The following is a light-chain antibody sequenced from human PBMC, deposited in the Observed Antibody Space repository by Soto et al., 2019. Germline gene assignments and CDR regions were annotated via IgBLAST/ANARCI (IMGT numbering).Light chain of an antibody. CDR2: GAS. CDR3: QQLNSYPVT. CDR1: QTVISN. V-gene: IGKV3-15*01. Sequence: MTQSQATLCVFPGERATLSCLASQTVISNLAWYQQKPGQAPRLVIYGASTRATGIPARFSGSGSGTEFTLTISSLQSEDFATYYCQQLNSYPVTFGQWTRLEIK. J-gene: IGKJ5*01.